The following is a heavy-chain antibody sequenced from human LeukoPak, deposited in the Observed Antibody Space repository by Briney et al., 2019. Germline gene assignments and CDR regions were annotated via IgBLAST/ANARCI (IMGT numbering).Heavy chain of an antibody. CDR2: ISSSSPYI. D-gene: IGHD3-3*01. CDR1: GFTFSDYS. V-gene: IGHV3-21*01. CDR3: ASETSITIFGVVNYYFDY. Sequence: GGSLRLSCAASGFTFSDYSMNWVRQAPGKGLEWVASISSSSPYIYYTDSVKGRFTISRDNAKNSLYLQMNSLRAEDTAVYYCASETSITIFGVVNYYFDYWGQGTLVTVSS. J-gene: IGHJ4*02.